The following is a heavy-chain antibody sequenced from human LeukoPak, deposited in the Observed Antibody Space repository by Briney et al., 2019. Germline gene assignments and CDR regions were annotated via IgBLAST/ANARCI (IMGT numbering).Heavy chain of an antibody. J-gene: IGHJ4*02. D-gene: IGHD2-15*01. CDR2: ISSSSSYI. V-gene: IGHV3-21*01. CDR3: ARDLRDIVVVVAATLDY. CDR1: GFTFSSYS. Sequence: PGGSLRLSCAASGFTFSSYSMNWVRQAPGKGLEWVSSISSSSSYIYYADSVKGRFTISRDNAKNSLYLQMNSLRAEDTAVYYCARDLRDIVVVVAATLDYWGQGTLVTVSS.